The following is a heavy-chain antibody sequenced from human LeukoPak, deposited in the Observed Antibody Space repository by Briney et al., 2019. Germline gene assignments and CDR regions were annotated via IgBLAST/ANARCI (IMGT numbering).Heavy chain of an antibody. V-gene: IGHV3-30-3*01. CDR2: ISYDGSNK. CDR1: GFTFSSYA. Sequence: GRSLRLSCAASGFTFSSYAMHWVRQAPGKGLEWVAVISYDGSNKYYADSVKGRFTISRDNSKNTLYLQMNNLRAEDTAIYYCARATYSGSYSPFDYWGQGTLVTVSS. D-gene: IGHD1-26*01. J-gene: IGHJ4*02. CDR3: ARATYSGSYSPFDY.